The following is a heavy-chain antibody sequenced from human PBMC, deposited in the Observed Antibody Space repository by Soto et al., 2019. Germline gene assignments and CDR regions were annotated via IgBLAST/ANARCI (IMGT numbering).Heavy chain of an antibody. J-gene: IGHJ4*02. Sequence: QVHLVQSGAEVKKPGASVKVSCKASGYTFTSYGITWVRQAPGQGLEWMGWISAHNGNTDYAQKRQGRVIVTRDTSTSTANMELRSLRSYDTAVYYCARGRYGDYWGQGALVTVSS. D-gene: IGHD1-1*01. CDR2: ISAHNGNT. V-gene: IGHV1-18*01. CDR3: ARGRYGDY. CDR1: GYTFTSYG.